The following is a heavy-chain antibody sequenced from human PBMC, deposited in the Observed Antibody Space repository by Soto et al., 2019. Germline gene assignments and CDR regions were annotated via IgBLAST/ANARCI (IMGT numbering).Heavy chain of an antibody. CDR2: INPKSGGT. D-gene: IGHD2-8*01. V-gene: IGHV1-2*04. CDR1: GYSFTDYH. CDR3: ARGDSTDCSKGVCSFFYNHHRDV. Sequence: ASVKVSCKASGYSFTDYHIHWVRQAPGQGLEWLGRINPKSGGTSTAQKFQGWVTMTTDTSISTASMELTRLTSDDTAIYYCARGDSTDCSKGVCSFFYNHHRDVWGKGTTVTVPS. J-gene: IGHJ6*03.